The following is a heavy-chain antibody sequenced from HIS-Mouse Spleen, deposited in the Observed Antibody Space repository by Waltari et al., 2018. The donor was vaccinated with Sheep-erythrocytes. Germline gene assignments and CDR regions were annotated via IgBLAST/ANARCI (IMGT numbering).Heavy chain of an antibody. J-gene: IGHJ4*02. CDR2: ISSSSSYI. D-gene: IGHD7-27*01. CDR1: GVTLSSYS. CDR3: ARDAPHGDPFDY. V-gene: IGHV3-21*01. Sequence: EVQLVESGGGLVRPGGSLRVSCAAAGVTLSSYSMNWVRQAPGKGLEWVSSISSSSSYIYYADSVKGRFTISRDNAKNSLYLQMNSLRAEDTAVYYCARDAPHGDPFDYWGQGTLVTVSS.